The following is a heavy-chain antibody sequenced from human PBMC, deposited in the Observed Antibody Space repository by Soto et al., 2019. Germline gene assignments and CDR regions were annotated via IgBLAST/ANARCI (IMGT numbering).Heavy chain of an antibody. CDR2: IIPIFGSG. D-gene: IGHD3-3*01. V-gene: IGHV1-69*01. J-gene: IGHJ6*02. Sequence: QVQLVQSGAEVKKPGSSVKVSCKASGGTSSRYAISWVRQAPGQGLEWIGGIIPIFGSGNYAQKFQGRVTITADELTSRESTSTAYMELTSLTSEDTAVYYCSSPLFWTGYWGDYYGMDVWGQGTTVTVSS. CDR1: GGTSSRYA. CDR3: SSPLFWTGYWGDYYGMDV.